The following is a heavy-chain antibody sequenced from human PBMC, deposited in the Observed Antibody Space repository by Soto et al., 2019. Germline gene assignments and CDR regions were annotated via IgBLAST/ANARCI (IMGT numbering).Heavy chain of an antibody. CDR1: GFSLSGYE. D-gene: IGHD6-6*01. CDR3: AKGGSFDI. V-gene: IGHV3-48*03. CDR2: ISGSGSTI. J-gene: IGHJ4*02. Sequence: EEILVESGGGLVQPGGSLRLSCAASGFSLSGYEMNWVRQAPGRGLEWVAYISGSGSTIYYAESVKGRFTISRDDASNLLSLQMNSLRGEDTAVYYCAKGGSFDIWGRGTPVTVSS.